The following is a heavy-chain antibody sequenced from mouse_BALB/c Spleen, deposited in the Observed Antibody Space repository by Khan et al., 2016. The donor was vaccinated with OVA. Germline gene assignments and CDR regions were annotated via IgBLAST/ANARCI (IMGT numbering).Heavy chain of an antibody. V-gene: IGHV9-1*02. J-gene: IGHJ1*01. CDR3: ARGASYLYFDV. CDR1: GYTFTNYG. Sequence: QIQLVQSGPELKKPGETVKISCKASGYTFTNYGMNWVKQAPGKGLKWMGWINTYTGEPTYTDDFKGRFAFSLDTSASTAYLQINNLKNEDMATFFCARGASYLYFDVWGAGTTVTVSS. CDR2: INTYTGEP.